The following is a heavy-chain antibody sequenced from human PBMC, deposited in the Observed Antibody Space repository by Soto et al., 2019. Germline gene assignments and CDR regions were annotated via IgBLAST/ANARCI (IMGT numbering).Heavy chain of an antibody. D-gene: IGHD4-17*01. CDR1: GGSISSSSYY. V-gene: IGHV4-39*07. Sequence: SETLSLTCTVSGGSISSSSYYWGWIRQPPGKGLEWIGSIYYSGSTYYNPSLKSRVTISVDTSKNQFSLKLSSVTAADTAVYYCAREPPYGYDYGASYGMDVWGQGTTVNVSS. CDR2: IYYSGST. J-gene: IGHJ6*02. CDR3: AREPPYGYDYGASYGMDV.